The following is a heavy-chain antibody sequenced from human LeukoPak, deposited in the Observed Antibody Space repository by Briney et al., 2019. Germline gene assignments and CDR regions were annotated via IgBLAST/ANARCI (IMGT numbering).Heavy chain of an antibody. CDR3: ARVVNSGYDSRGWFDP. CDR2: IYYSGST. V-gene: IGHV4-39*07. Sequence: SETLSLTCTVSGGSISSSSYYWGWIRQPPGKGLEWIGSIYYSGSTYYNPSLKSRVTISVDTSKNQFSLKLSSVPAADTAVYYCARVVNSGYDSRGWFDPWGQGTLVTVSS. CDR1: GGSISSSSYY. D-gene: IGHD5-12*01. J-gene: IGHJ5*02.